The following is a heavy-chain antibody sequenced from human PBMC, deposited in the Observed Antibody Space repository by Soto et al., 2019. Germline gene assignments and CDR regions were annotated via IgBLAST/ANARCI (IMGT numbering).Heavy chain of an antibody. J-gene: IGHJ6*02. CDR3: ARWDYDFWSGSSPPLYYYYGMDV. CDR1: GGTFSSYA. D-gene: IGHD3-3*01. V-gene: IGHV1-69*13. Sequence: SVKVSCKASGGTFSSYAISWVRQAPGQGLEWMGGIIPIFGTANYAQKFQGRVTITADESTSTAYMELSSLRSEDTAVYYCARWDYDFWSGSSPPLYYYYGMDVWGQGTTVTVSS. CDR2: IIPIFGTA.